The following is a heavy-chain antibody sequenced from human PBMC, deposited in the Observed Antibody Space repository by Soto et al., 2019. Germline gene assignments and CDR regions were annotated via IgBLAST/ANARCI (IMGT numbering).Heavy chain of an antibody. CDR1: GFTFSSHA. V-gene: IGHV3-23*01. Sequence: PGGSLRLSCGVPGFTFSSHAMSWVRQAPGKGLECVSGISGSGGTTFYADSVKGRFTISRDNSKKTLYLQMNGLRAEDTAVYYCARTPYDFWSPGQFYFDHWGQGTLVTVSS. CDR3: ARTPYDFWSPGQFYFDH. D-gene: IGHD3-3*01. J-gene: IGHJ4*02. CDR2: ISGSGGTT.